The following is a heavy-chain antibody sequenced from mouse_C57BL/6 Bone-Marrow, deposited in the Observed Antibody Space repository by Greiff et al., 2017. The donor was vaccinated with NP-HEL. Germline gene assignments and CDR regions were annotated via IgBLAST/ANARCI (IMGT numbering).Heavy chain of an antibody. J-gene: IGHJ1*03. V-gene: IGHV7-1*01. CDR2: SRNKANDYTT. Sequence: EVKLVESGGGLVQSGRSLRLSCATSGFTFSDFYMEWVRQAPGKGLEWIAASRNKANDYTTEYSASVKGRFIVSRDTSQSILYLQMNALRAEDTAIYYWARDPLWRRGYFDVWGTGTTVTVSS. D-gene: IGHD2-13*01. CDR1: GFTFSDFY. CDR3: ARDPLWRRGYFDV.